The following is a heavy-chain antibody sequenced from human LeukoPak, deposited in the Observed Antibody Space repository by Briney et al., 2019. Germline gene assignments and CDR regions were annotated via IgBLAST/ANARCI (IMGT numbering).Heavy chain of an antibody. CDR2: VYPDNSDN. D-gene: IGHD6-19*01. CDR1: GYSFSVYW. Sequence: GESLKISCKGSGYSFSVYWIGWVRQMPGKGLEWMGIVYPDNSDNRYSPSFQGQVTISADKSITTAYLHWSSLKASDTAMYYCARVGGIAVAEHFDYWGQGTLVTVSS. V-gene: IGHV5-51*01. J-gene: IGHJ4*02. CDR3: ARVGGIAVAEHFDY.